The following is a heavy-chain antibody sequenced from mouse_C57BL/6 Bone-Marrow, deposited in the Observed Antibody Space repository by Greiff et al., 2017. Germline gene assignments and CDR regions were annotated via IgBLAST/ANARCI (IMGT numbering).Heavy chain of an antibody. CDR3: ARSGLRDPACFAY. CDR1: GYTFTSYW. J-gene: IGHJ3*01. CDR2: IHPNSGST. D-gene: IGHD1-1*01. V-gene: IGHV1-64*01. Sequence: QVQLQQSGAELVKPGASVTLSCKASGYTFTSYWMHWVKQRPGQGLEWIGMIHPNSGSTNYNEKFKSKATLTVDKYSSTSYMQLSSLTSEDSAVYYCARSGLRDPACFAYWGQGTLVTVSA.